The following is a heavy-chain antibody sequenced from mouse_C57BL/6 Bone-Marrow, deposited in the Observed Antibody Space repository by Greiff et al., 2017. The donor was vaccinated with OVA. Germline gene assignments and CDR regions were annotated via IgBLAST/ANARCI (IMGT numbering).Heavy chain of an antibody. CDR1: GYSFTGYF. CDR2: INPYNGDT. Sequence: EVQLQQSGPELVKPGDSVKISCKASGYSFTGYFMNWVMQSHGKSLEWIGRINPYNGDTFYNQKFKGKATLTVDTSSSTAHMGLRSLTSEDSAVYYCALYDRDYLYYALDSSGHRTSHTVSS. J-gene: IGHJ4*01. CDR3: ALYDRDYLYYALDS. V-gene: IGHV1-20*01. D-gene: IGHD2-3*01.